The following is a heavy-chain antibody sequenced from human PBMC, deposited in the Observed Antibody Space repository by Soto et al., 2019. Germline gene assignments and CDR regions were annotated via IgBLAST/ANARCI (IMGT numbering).Heavy chain of an antibody. CDR2: IIPIPGTA. CDR3: ARSQGSSTSLEIYYYYYYGMDV. V-gene: IGHV1-69*01. CDR1: GGTFSSYA. Sequence: QVQLVQSGAEVKKPGSSVKVSCKASGGTFSSYAISWVRQAPGQGLEWMGGIIPIPGTANYAQKFKGSVTITADESTSTAYMELSSLRSEDTAVYYCARSQGSSTSLEIYYYYYYGMDVWGQGTTVTVSS. D-gene: IGHD2-2*01. J-gene: IGHJ6*02.